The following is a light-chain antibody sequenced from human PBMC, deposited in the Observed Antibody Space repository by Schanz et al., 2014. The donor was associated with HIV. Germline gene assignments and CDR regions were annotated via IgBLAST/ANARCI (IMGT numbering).Light chain of an antibody. CDR1: QSVGNS. Sequence: EIVMTQSPATLSVSPGERATLSCRASQSVGNSLAWYQQKSGQAPRLLIYGASTRATGIPARFSGSGSGADFTLTISRLEPEDFAVYYCQQYGSSPTFGGGTKVEIK. CDR3: QQYGSSPT. J-gene: IGKJ4*01. V-gene: IGKV3-20*01. CDR2: GAS.